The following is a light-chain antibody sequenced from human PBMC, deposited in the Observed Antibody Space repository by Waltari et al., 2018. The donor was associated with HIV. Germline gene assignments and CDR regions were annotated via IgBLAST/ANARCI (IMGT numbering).Light chain of an antibody. J-gene: IGKJ4*01. CDR2: VAS. Sequence: DIQMTQSPSSLYASVGDRVTITCRASQDIDRFLHWSQQKPGKAPKLLIYVASNLQDGVPPRFSGSGSATEFTLTITSLQPDDFANYFCQQTYRRPHTFGGGTKLE. CDR3: QQTYRRPHT. CDR1: QDIDRF. V-gene: IGKV1-39*01.